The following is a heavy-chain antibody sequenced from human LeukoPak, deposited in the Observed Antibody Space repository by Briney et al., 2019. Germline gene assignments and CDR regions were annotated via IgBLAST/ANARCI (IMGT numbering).Heavy chain of an antibody. J-gene: IGHJ3*02. CDR1: GFTFSTSH. CDR3: AKDLQPGRRFFHI. CDR2: ITGSGDNT. V-gene: IGHV3-23*01. D-gene: IGHD1-14*01. Sequence: GGSLRLSCAASGFTFSTSHMSWVRQAPGKGLEWVSTITGSGDNTYYADSVKGRFTISRDNVKNMSYMQMSGLRAEDTAIYFCAKDLQPGRRFFHIWGQGTMVTVSS.